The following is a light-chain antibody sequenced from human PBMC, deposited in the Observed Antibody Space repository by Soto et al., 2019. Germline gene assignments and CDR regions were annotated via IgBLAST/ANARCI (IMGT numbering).Light chain of an antibody. CDR3: QQRSNWRALT. V-gene: IGKV3-11*01. Sequence: EIVLTQSPATLSLSPGERATLSCRASQSVSSYLAWYQQKPGQAPRLLIYDASNRATGIPARFSGSGSGTDFTRTISSLEPEDFAVYYCQQRSNWRALTFGGGTKVEI. CDR1: QSVSSY. CDR2: DAS. J-gene: IGKJ4*01.